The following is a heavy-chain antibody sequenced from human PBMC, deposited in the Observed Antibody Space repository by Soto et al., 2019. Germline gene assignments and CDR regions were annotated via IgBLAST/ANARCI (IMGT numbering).Heavy chain of an antibody. CDR2: VSHDGRNT. D-gene: IGHD6-19*01. V-gene: IGHV3-30*18. CDR3: AKGGRQWLVKSDFNY. J-gene: IGHJ4*02. Sequence: VQLVESGGGVVQPGRSLRLSCAASGFTFSDYAMHWVRQAPGKGLEWVAVVSHDGRNTHYADSVKGRFTISRDSSKNTVSLEITSLRADDAAVYYCAKGGRQWLVKSDFNYWGQGALVTVSS. CDR1: GFTFSDYA.